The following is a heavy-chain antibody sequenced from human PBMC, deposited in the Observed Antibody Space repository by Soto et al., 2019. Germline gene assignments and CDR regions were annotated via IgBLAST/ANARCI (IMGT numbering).Heavy chain of an antibody. CDR2: TYYNGDT. V-gene: IGHV4-61*08. CDR3: ARGPGYIDGLRTFHF. D-gene: IGHD6-25*01. CDR1: DDSFRGADYY. J-gene: IGHJ4*01. Sequence: AETLSLTCTVSDDSFRGADYYWSWIRQPLGKGPEWIGYTYYNGDTKYNPALKSRVTMSVDTSKNQFSLRLSSVTAADTAVYFCARGPGYIDGLRTFHFSGRAILVPVSS.